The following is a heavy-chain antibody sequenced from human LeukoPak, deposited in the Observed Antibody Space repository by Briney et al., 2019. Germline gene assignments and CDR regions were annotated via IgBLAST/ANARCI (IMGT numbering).Heavy chain of an antibody. CDR2: IYYSGST. CDR3: ARSGEGGYFEYYFDY. V-gene: IGHV4-39*01. CDR1: GGSISSYY. J-gene: IGHJ4*02. Sequence: SETLSLTCTVSGGSISSYYWGWIRQPPGKGLEWIGSIYYSGSTYYNPSLKSRVTISVDTSKNQFSLKLSSVTAADTAVYYCARSGEGGYFEYYFDYWGQGTLVTVSS. D-gene: IGHD3-9*01.